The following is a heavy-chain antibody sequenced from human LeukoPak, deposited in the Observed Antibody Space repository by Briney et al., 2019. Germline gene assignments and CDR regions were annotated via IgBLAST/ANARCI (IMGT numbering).Heavy chain of an antibody. J-gene: IGHJ4*02. CDR1: EFTFSSYW. Sequence: GGSLRLSCAASEFTFSSYWMSWVRQAPGKGLEWVSAISNNGGYTYYADSVQGRFTISRDNSKSTLCLQMNSLRAEDTAVYYCAKQLGYCSDGSCYFPYWGQGTLVTVSS. D-gene: IGHD2-15*01. CDR2: ISNNGGYT. CDR3: AKQLGYCSDGSCYFPY. V-gene: IGHV3-23*01.